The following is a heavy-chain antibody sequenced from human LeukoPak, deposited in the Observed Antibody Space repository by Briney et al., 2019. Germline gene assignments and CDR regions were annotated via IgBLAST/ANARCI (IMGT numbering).Heavy chain of an antibody. J-gene: IGHJ4*02. CDR2: ISGSGVST. Sequence: GGSLRLSCAASGDTFSSHAMSWVRQAPGKGLEWVSGISGSGVSTYYADSVKGRFTISRDNSKNTLYLQMNSLRAEDTAVYYCAKDPSYNFWSGYQSYWGQGTLVTVSS. V-gene: IGHV3-23*01. D-gene: IGHD3-3*01. CDR1: GDTFSSHA. CDR3: AKDPSYNFWSGYQSY.